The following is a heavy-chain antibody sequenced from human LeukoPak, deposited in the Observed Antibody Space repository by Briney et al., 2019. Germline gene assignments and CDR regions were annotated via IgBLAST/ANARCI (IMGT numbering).Heavy chain of an antibody. CDR1: GFTFSSYW. CDR3: ARAGTAGSSDF. Sequence: PGGSLRLSCAASGFTFSSYWMSWVRQAPGKGLEWVANINQGGSEKYYVDSVKGRFTISRDNAKNSLYLQMNSLRAEDTAVYYCARAGTAGSSDFWGQGTLVTVSS. V-gene: IGHV3-7*04. CDR2: INQGGSEK. J-gene: IGHJ4*02. D-gene: IGHD1-26*01.